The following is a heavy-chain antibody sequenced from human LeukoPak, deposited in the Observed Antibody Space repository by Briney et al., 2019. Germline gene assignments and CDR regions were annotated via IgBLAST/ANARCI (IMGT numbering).Heavy chain of an antibody. CDR3: ASSTYYDFWSGYAFDI. CDR2: ISAYNGNT. V-gene: IGHV1-18*01. J-gene: IGHJ3*02. Sequence: PGASVKVSCKASGYTFTSYGISWVRQAPGQGLEWMGWISAYNGNTNYAQKLQGRVTMTTDTSTSTAYMELRSLRSDDTAVYYCASSTYYDFWSGYAFDIWAKGQWSPSLQ. CDR1: GYTFTSYG. D-gene: IGHD3-3*01.